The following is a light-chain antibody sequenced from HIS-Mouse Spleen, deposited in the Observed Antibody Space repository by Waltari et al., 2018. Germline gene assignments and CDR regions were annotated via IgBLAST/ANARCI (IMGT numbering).Light chain of an antibody. J-gene: IGLJ3*02. CDR1: SSNIGSNY. Sequence: QSVLTQPPSASGTPGQRVTISCSGSSSNIGSNYVYWYQQLPGTAPKLLIYRNNQRPSGVPARISGSKSGTSASLAISGRRSEDEADYYCAAWDDSLSGWVFGGGTKLTVL. CDR2: RNN. CDR3: AAWDDSLSGWV. V-gene: IGLV1-47*01.